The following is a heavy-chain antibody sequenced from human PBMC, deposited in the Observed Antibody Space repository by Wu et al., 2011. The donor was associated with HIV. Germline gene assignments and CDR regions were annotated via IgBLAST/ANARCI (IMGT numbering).Heavy chain of an antibody. V-gene: IGHV1-18*01. CDR1: GYTFSNYG. J-gene: IGHJ4*02. Sequence: QVQLVQSGAEVKKPGASVKVSCKASGYTFSNYGIHWVRQAPGQGLEWMGWISAYNGDTSYAQKLQVRVTMTTDTSTSTAYMELRSLRSDDTAVYFCSRGTPSNPLYYFDYWGQGTLVTVSS. CDR2: ISAYNGDT. D-gene: IGHD2-2*01. CDR3: SRGTPSNPLYYFDY.